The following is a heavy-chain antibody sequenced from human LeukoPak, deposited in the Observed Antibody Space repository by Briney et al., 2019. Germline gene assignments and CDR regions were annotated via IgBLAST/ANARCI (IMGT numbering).Heavy chain of an antibody. Sequence: GGSLRLSCAASGFTFSSYWMNWARQAPGKGLEWVASINHNGNVNYYVDSVKGRFTISRDNSKNTLYLQMNSLRAEDTAVYYCAKLVGGHDYWGQGTLVTVSS. J-gene: IGHJ4*02. CDR1: GFTFSSYW. V-gene: IGHV3-7*01. D-gene: IGHD2-15*01. CDR2: INHNGNVN. CDR3: AKLVGGHDY.